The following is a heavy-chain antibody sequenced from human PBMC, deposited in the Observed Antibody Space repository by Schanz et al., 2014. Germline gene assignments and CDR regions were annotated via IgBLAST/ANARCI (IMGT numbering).Heavy chain of an antibody. D-gene: IGHD3-10*01. CDR2: ISYGTSYI. Sequence: EVQLAESGGGLVQPGGSLRLSCAASGFTFSSHWMHWVRQDPGKGLEWVSSISYGTSYIYYAESVKGRLTISRDDAKNTLYLQMNSLRAEDTAVYYCARPALWFGDNCFDPWGQGTLXTVSS. CDR1: GFTFSSHW. CDR3: ARPALWFGDNCFDP. V-gene: IGHV3-21*01. J-gene: IGHJ5*02.